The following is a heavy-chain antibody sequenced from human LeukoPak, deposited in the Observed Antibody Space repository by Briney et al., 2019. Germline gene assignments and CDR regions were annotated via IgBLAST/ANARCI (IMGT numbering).Heavy chain of an antibody. CDR2: INPNSGGT. D-gene: IGHD5-18*01. CDR1: GYTFTGYC. J-gene: IGHJ6*02. V-gene: IGHV1-2*02. Sequence: GASVKVSCKASGYTFTGYCMHWVRRAPGQGLEWMGWINPNSGGTNYAQKFQGRVTMTRDTSISTAYMELSRLRSDDTAVYYCARGGYSYGQPPIYYYYYGMDVWGQGTTVTVSS. CDR3: ARGGYSYGQPPIYYYYYGMDV.